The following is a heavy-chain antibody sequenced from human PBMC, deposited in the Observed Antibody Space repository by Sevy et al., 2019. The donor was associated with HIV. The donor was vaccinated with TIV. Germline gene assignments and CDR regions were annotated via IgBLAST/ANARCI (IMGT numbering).Heavy chain of an antibody. Sequence: GGSLRLSCAVSGFMFDAYAMHWVRQSPGKGLEWVSSISWNGENMGYADFVKGRFTISRDNATNSLYLQMNGVRVEDTALFYCVKGMDSAGKYVNFDSWGQGTLVTVSS. J-gene: IGHJ4*02. CDR2: ISWNGENM. V-gene: IGHV3-9*01. D-gene: IGHD3-22*01. CDR3: VKGMDSAGKYVNFDS. CDR1: GFMFDAYA.